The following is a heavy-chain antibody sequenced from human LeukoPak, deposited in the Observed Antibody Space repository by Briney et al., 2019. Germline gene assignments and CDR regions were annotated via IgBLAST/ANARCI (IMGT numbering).Heavy chain of an antibody. CDR3: ARAYSYGYRGFDY. V-gene: IGHV3-33*01. CDR1: GFTFSSYG. J-gene: IGHJ4*02. D-gene: IGHD5-18*01. Sequence: HPGGSLRLSCAASGFTFSSYGMHWVRQAPGKGLEWVAVIWYDGSNKCYADSVKGRFTISRDNSKNTLYLQMNSLRAEDTAVYYCARAYSYGYRGFDYWGQGTLVTVSS. CDR2: IWYDGSNK.